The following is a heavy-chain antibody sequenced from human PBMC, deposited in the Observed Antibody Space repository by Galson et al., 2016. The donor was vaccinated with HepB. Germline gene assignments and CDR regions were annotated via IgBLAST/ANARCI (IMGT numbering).Heavy chain of an antibody. CDR1: GYIFTGYY. J-gene: IGHJ4*02. CDR2: INPNSGGS. Sequence: SVKVSCKASGYIFTGYYIHWVRQAPGQGLEWMGWINPNSGGSNYALKFQGRVTMTTDTSITTVYMGLRRLKADDTAVYYCARGFQYDILTGVGYWGQGTLVIVSS. CDR3: ARGFQYDILTGVGY. D-gene: IGHD3-9*01. V-gene: IGHV1-2*02.